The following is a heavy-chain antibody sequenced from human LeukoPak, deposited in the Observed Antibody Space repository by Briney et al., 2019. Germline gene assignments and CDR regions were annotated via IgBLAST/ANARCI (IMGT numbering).Heavy chain of an antibody. CDR2: ISYDGSNK. Sequence: AGGSLRLSCAASGFTFSSYGMHWVRQAPGKGLEWVAVISYDGSNKYYADSVKGRFTISRDNSKNTLYLQMNYVNCARDMAYHDMLTGYEVSRFFDYWGQGTLVTVSS. CDR3: MLTGYEVSRFFDY. J-gene: IGHJ4*02. V-gene: IGHV3-30*03. D-gene: IGHD3-9*01. CDR1: GFTFSSYG.